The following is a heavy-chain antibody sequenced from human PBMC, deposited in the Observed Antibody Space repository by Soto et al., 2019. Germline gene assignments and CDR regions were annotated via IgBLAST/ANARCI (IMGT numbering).Heavy chain of an antibody. Sequence: SETLSLTCTVSGDSISSSNSHWGWTRQPPGKGLEYIGSVYYGGAIFYSGNIYYNPSLKSRVTISVDTSKNQFSLRLSSVTAADKGVYYCVRYDSINMKTYSPDGFHMWGQVTMV. V-gene: IGHV4-39*01. J-gene: IGHJ3*02. CDR2: VYYGGAIFYSGNI. D-gene: IGHD3-3*02. CDR3: VRYDSINMKTYSPDGFHM. CDR1: GDSISSSNSH.